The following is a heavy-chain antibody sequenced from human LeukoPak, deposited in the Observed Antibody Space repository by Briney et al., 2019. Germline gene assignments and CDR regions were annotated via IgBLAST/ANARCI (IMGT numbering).Heavy chain of an antibody. CDR2: INYGGGP. CDR1: GGSISSGCYH. D-gene: IGHD7-27*01. V-gene: IGHV4-30-4*01. Sequence: SQTLSLTCTVSGGSISSGCYHWGWIRQPPGKGLEGIGYINYGGGPNPDPPLKSRVTISVATSKDQFSLKLSSVTAADTAVYYCARTLNWGSLYYFDYWGQGTLVTVSS. CDR3: ARTLNWGSLYYFDY. J-gene: IGHJ4*02.